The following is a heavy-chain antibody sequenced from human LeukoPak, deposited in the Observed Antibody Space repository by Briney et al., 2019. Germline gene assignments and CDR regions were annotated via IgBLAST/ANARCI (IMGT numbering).Heavy chain of an antibody. J-gene: IGHJ4*02. Sequence: PSETLSLTCTVSGASISSTNYYWNWIRQSAGKGLEWIGRIYRTGSTNYNPSLKSRVTISLDTSKNQFSLKLSAVTAADTAVYYCVRDLGVSLPFDYWGQGVLVTVSS. CDR1: GASISSTNYY. V-gene: IGHV4-61*02. CDR3: VRDLGVSLPFDY. D-gene: IGHD2/OR15-2a*01. CDR2: IYRTGST.